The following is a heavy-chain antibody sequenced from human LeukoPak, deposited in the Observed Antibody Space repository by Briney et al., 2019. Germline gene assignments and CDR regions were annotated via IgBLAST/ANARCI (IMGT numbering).Heavy chain of an antibody. CDR2: ISSSSYI. Sequence: GGSLRLSCAASGFTFSSYSMNWVRQAPGKGLEWVSSISSSSYIYYADSVKGRFTTSRDNAKNSLYLQMNSLRAEDTAVYYCASSDYDFWSGYYGYFDYWGQGTLVTVSS. D-gene: IGHD3-3*01. J-gene: IGHJ4*02. CDR3: ASSDYDFWSGYYGYFDY. V-gene: IGHV3-21*01. CDR1: GFTFSSYS.